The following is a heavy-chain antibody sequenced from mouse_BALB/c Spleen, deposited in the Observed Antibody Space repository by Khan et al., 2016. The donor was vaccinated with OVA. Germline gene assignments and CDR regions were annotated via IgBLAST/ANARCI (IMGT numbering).Heavy chain of an antibody. CDR2: INTYTGEP. J-gene: IGHJ3*01. V-gene: IGHV9-3-1*01. D-gene: IGHD2-1*01. CDR3: ARSNGNYWFAY. Sequence: QIQLVQSGPELKKPGETVKISCKASGYTLTNYGMNWVKQAPGKGLKWMGWINTYTGEPTYAEDFKGRIAFSLETSASTAYLQINNLKNEDTATDFCARSNGNYWFAYWGQGTLVTVSA. CDR1: GYTLTNYG.